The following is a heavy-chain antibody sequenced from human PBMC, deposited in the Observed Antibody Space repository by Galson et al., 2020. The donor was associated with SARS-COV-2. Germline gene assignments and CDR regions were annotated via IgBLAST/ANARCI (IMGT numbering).Heavy chain of an antibody. CDR1: GFTFSSYG. Sequence: GESLKISCAASGFTFSSYGMHWVRQAPGKGLEWVAVISYDGSNKYYADSVKGRFTISRDNSKNTLYLQMNSLRAEDTAVYYCARAPSMVRGYYFDYWGQGTLVTVSS. CDR2: ISYDGSNK. D-gene: IGHD3-10*01. V-gene: IGHV3-30*03. J-gene: IGHJ4*02. CDR3: ARAPSMVRGYYFDY.